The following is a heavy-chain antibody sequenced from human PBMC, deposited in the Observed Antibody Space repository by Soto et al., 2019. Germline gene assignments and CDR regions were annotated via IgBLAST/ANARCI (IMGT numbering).Heavy chain of an antibody. J-gene: IGHJ1*01. D-gene: IGHD3-16*01. CDR3: ARWGATGGLDV. CDR2: TSYDGSDK. V-gene: IGHV3-30*19. CDR1: GFTFRSYV. Sequence: QVQLVESGGGVVQPGTSLRVSCVGSGFTFRSYVIHWVRQAPGKGLEWVALTSYDGSDKYYDDSVRGRFTISRDNSRNPVDPQMDSLRPEDTALFYFARWGATGGLDVWGQGTLVSVSS.